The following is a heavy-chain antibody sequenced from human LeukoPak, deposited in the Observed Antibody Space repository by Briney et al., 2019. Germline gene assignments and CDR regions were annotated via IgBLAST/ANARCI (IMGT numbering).Heavy chain of an antibody. Sequence: GGSLRLSCAASGFTFSSYSMNWVRQAPGKGLEWVSSISSSSSYIYYADSVKGRFTISRDNAKNSLYLQMNSLRAEDTAVYYCAREDGRNDAFDIWGQGTMVTVSS. J-gene: IGHJ3*02. CDR1: GFTFSSYS. CDR3: AREDGRNDAFDI. V-gene: IGHV3-21*01. D-gene: IGHD1-26*01. CDR2: ISSSSSYI.